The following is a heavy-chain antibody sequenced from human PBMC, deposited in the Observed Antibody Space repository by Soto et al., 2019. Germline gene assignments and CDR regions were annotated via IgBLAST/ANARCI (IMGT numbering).Heavy chain of an antibody. V-gene: IGHV4-59*11. CDR2: IYYTGST. J-gene: IGHJ6*02. CDR3: PRLAAAAYYYYGMDV. Sequence: SETLSLTCTVSGGSISNHYWSWIRQPPGKGLEWIGEIYYTGSTNYNPSLKSRVTISVDKSKNQFSLKLSSVTAADTAVYYCPRLAAAAYYYYGMDVWGQGTTVTVSS. CDR1: GGSISNHY. D-gene: IGHD6-13*01.